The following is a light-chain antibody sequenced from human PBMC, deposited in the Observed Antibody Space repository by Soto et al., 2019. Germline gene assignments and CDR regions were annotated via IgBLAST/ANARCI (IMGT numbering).Light chain of an antibody. V-gene: IGKV1-12*02. CDR2: AAS. Sequence: DIQMTQSPSSVSASVGDRVIITCRASEDVSRWLAWYQQRPGKAPKLLIFAASTLQIGVPSRFAGSGSGTDFSLTISSLRPDDFATYYCQQAYGFPFTFGQGTKVEIK. CDR1: EDVSRW. J-gene: IGKJ2*01. CDR3: QQAYGFPFT.